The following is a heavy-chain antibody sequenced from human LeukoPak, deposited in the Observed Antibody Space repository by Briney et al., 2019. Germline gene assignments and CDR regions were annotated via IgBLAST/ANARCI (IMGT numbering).Heavy chain of an antibody. CDR3: ASMSHYGSGSYAN. Sequence: GGSLRLSCAASGFTFSSYAMHWVRQAPGKGLEWVAVISYDGSNKYYADSVKGRFTISRDNSRNTLYLQMNSLRAEDTAVYYCASMSHYGSGSYANWGQGTLVTVSS. V-gene: IGHV3-30-3*01. CDR1: GFTFSSYA. CDR2: ISYDGSNK. D-gene: IGHD3-10*01. J-gene: IGHJ4*02.